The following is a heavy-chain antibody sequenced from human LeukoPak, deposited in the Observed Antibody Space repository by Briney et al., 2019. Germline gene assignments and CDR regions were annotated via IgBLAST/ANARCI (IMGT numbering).Heavy chain of an antibody. D-gene: IGHD6-19*01. Sequence: GASVKVSCKASGYTFTGYYMHWVRQAPGQGLEWMGRINPNSGGTNYARKFQGRVAMTRDTSISTAYMELSRLRSDDTAVYYCARDYSSGWYCDYWGQGTLVTVSS. J-gene: IGHJ4*02. V-gene: IGHV1-2*06. CDR1: GYTFTGYY. CDR3: ARDYSSGWYCDY. CDR2: INPNSGGT.